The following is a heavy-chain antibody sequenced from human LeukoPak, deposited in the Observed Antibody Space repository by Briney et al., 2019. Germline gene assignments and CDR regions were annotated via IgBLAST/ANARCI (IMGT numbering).Heavy chain of an antibody. D-gene: IGHD3-22*01. CDR1: GFTFSSYS. CDR2: IRGSDDTT. J-gene: IGHJ4*02. Sequence: GGSLRLSCAASGFTFSSYSMNWVRQAPGKGLEWVSAIRGSDDTTRYADSVEGRFTISRDNSKNTLYLQMNSLRAEDTALYYCAKNLLYDSSGYYYPFDYWGQGTLVTVSS. CDR3: AKNLLYDSSGYYYPFDY. V-gene: IGHV3-23*01.